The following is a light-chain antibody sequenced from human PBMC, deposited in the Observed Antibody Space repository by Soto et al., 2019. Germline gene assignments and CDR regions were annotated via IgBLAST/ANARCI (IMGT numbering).Light chain of an antibody. CDR3: QQYKQWPQLT. J-gene: IGKJ4*01. CDR1: QSVSTN. CDR2: AAS. V-gene: IGKV3-15*01. Sequence: EIVITQSPATLSLSPGERATLFCRASQSVSTNLAWYQQKPGQAPRVLIYAASTRATGIPVRFSGSGSGTDFSLTISSLQSEDFAVYYCQQYKQWPQLTFGGGTK.